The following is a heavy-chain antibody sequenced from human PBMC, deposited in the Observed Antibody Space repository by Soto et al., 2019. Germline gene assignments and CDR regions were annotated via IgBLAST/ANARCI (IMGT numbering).Heavy chain of an antibody. V-gene: IGHV4-59*08. CDR3: AKCGYDSSGRLLRYFQH. Sequence: PLEILSLTCTVSGGSIISYYWSWIRQPPGKGLEWIGYIYYSGSTNYNPSLKSRVTISVDTSKNQFSLKLNSMTAADTAVYYCAKCGYDSSGRLLRYFQHWGQGTLVTVSS. CDR1: GGSIISYY. J-gene: IGHJ1*01. D-gene: IGHD3-22*01. CDR2: IYYSGST.